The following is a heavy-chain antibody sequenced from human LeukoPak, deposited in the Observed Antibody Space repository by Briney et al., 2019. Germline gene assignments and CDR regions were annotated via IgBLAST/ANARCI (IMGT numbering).Heavy chain of an antibody. CDR3: ARDSSRIDYYGSGSYQLDD. Sequence: SETLSLTCTVSGGSISSYYWGWIRQPPGKGLEWIGYIYYSGSTNYNPSLKSRVTISVDTSKNQFSLKLSSVTAADTAVYYCARDSSRIDYYGSGSYQLDDWGQGTLVTVSS. D-gene: IGHD3-10*01. CDR2: IYYSGST. J-gene: IGHJ4*02. V-gene: IGHV4-59*01. CDR1: GGSISSYY.